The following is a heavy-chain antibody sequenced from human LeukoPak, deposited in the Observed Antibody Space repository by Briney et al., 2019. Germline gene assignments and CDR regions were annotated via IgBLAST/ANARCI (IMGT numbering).Heavy chain of an antibody. CDR1: GFTFGDYA. V-gene: IGHV3-49*03. D-gene: IGHD3-9*01. J-gene: IGHJ4*02. CDR2: IRSKAYGGTT. Sequence: GRSLRLSCTASGFTFGDYAMSWFRQAPGKGLEWVGFIRSKAYGGTTEYAASVKGRFTISRDDSKSIAYLQMNSLKTEDTAVYYCTREGCDILTGYQYFDYWGQGTLVTVSS. CDR3: TREGCDILTGYQYFDY.